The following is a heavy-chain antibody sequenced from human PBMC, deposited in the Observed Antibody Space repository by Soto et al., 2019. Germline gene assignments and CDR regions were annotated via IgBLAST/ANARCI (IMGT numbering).Heavy chain of an antibody. D-gene: IGHD6-13*01. V-gene: IGHV3-23*01. CDR1: GFSFSDYA. CDR2: ISESGGST. Sequence: GGSLRLSCAASGFSFSDYAMSWVRQAPGKGLEWVSVISESGGSTHYADSVRGRFTVSRDNSKNPLSLRMNSLRDEDTAVYFCAKRSPYSSGWYSPIFDYWGQGALVTVSS. CDR3: AKRSPYSSGWYSPIFDY. J-gene: IGHJ4*02.